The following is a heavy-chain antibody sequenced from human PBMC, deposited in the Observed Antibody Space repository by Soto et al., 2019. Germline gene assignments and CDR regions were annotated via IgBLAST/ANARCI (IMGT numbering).Heavy chain of an antibody. CDR2: ISAYNGNT. CDR3: AIDLAGIAVAGSFDY. V-gene: IGHV1-18*01. Sequence: QVQLVQSGAEVKKPGASVKVSCKASGYTFTSYGISWVRQAPGQGLEWMGWISAYNGNTNYAQTLQGRVTMTTDTSTSTAYMELRSLRSDDTAVYYCAIDLAGIAVAGSFDYWGQGTLVTVSS. CDR1: GYTFTSYG. D-gene: IGHD6-19*01. J-gene: IGHJ4*02.